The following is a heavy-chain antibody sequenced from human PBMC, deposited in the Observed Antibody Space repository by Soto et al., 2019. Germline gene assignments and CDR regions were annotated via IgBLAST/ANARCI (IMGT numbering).Heavy chain of an antibody. CDR3: TTDLGSSDYGDYDY. J-gene: IGHJ4*02. D-gene: IGHD4-17*01. CDR1: GFTFSNAW. CDR2: IKSKTDGGTT. V-gene: IGHV3-15*01. Sequence: GESLKISCAASGFTFSNAWMSWVRQAPGKGLEWVGRIKSKTDGGTTEYAAPVKGRFTISRDESKNTLYLQMNSLKTEVTAVYYCTTDLGSSDYGDYDYWGQGTLVTVSS.